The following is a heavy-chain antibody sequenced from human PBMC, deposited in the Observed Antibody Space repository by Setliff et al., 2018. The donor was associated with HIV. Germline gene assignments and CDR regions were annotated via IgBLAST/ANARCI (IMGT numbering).Heavy chain of an antibody. D-gene: IGHD6-13*01. Sequence: PSETLSLTCTVSGGSISSGGYYWSWIRQHPGKGLEWIGYIYYSGSTYYNPSLKSRATISVDTSKNQFSLKLSSVTAADTAVYYCARSQGSATYYYYYYMDVWGKGTTVTVSS. CDR1: GGSISSGGYY. J-gene: IGHJ6*03. V-gene: IGHV4-31*03. CDR3: ARSQGSATYYYYYYMDV. CDR2: IYYSGST.